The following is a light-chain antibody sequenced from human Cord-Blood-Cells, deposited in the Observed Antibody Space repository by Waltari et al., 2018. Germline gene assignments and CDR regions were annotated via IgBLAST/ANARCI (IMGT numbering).Light chain of an antibody. Sequence: DIQMTQSPSYLSASVADRVTITCRASQSINSYLNWYQQKPGKAPKLLIYAASSLQSGVPSRFSGSGSGTDFTLTISSLQPEDFATYYCQQSYSTPFTFGPGTKVDI. CDR2: AAS. V-gene: IGKV1-39*01. J-gene: IGKJ3*01. CDR1: QSINSY. CDR3: QQSYSTPFT.